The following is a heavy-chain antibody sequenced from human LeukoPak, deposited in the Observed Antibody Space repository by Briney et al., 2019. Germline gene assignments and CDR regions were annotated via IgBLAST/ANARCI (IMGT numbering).Heavy chain of an antibody. CDR2: INHSGST. V-gene: IGHV4-39*07. J-gene: IGHJ5*02. CDR1: GGSISSGGYY. CDR3: ARGRRMVRRWNWFDP. D-gene: IGHD3-10*01. Sequence: PSETLSLTCTVSGGSISSGGYYWSWIRQPPGTGLEWIGEINHSGSTNYNPSLKSRVTISVDTSKNQFSLKLSSVTAADTAVYYCARGRRMVRRWNWFDPWGQGTLVTVSS.